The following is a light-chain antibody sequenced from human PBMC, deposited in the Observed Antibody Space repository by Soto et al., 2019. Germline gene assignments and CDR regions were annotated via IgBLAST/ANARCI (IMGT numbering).Light chain of an antibody. CDR1: QDVLNNY. V-gene: IGKV3-20*01. CDR3: QQFGTPPWT. Sequence: DIVLTQSPGTLSLPPGERATLSCRASQDVLNNYLAWFQQKPGQAPRLLISAISTRASGIPDRFSGSGSGTHFNLTISRLEPEDFAVYYCQQFGTPPWTFGQGTKVDIK. J-gene: IGKJ1*01. CDR2: AIS.